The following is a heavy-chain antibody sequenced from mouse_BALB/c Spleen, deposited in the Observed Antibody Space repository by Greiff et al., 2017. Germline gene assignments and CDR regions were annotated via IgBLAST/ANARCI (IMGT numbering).Heavy chain of an antibody. Sequence: VQLKESGAELVKPGASVKLFCTASGFNIKDTYMHWVKQRPEQGLEWIGRIDPANGNTKYDPKFQGKATITADTSSNTAYLQLSSLTSEDTAVYYCARGYYGSRNYFDYWGQGTTLTVSS. CDR3: ARGYYGSRNYFDY. CDR2: IDPANGNT. CDR1: GFNIKDTY. J-gene: IGHJ2*01. D-gene: IGHD1-1*01. V-gene: IGHV14-3*02.